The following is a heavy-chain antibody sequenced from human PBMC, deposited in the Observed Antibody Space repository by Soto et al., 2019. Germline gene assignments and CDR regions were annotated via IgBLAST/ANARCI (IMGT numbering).Heavy chain of an antibody. CDR2: ISAYNGNT. CDR1: GYTFTSYG. V-gene: IGHV1-18*04. CDR3: ARDGHEYYDFWSGYYTGSPYGMDV. Sequence: ASVKVSCKASGYTFTSYGISWVRQAPGQGLEWMGWISAYNGNTNYAQKLQGRVTMTTDTSTSTAYMELRSLRSDDTAVYYRARDGHEYYDFWSGYYTGSPYGMDVWGQGTTVTVP. J-gene: IGHJ6*02. D-gene: IGHD3-3*01.